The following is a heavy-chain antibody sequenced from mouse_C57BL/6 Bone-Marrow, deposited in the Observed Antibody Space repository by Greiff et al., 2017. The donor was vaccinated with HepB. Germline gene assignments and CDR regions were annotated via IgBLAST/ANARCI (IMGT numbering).Heavy chain of an antibody. V-gene: IGHV1-15*01. CDR3: TRSEDGYYFYYSMDY. Sequence: VQLQQSGAELVRPGASVKLSCKASGYTFTDYEMHWVKQTPVHGLEWIGAIDPETGGTAYNQKFKGKAILTADKSSSTAYMELRSLTSEDSAVYYCTRSEDGYYFYYSMDYWGQGTSVTVSS. J-gene: IGHJ4*01. CDR2: IDPETGGT. D-gene: IGHD2-3*01. CDR1: GYTFTDYE.